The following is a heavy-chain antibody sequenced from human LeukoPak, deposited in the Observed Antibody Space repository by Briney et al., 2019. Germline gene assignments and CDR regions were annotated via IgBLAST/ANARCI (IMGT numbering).Heavy chain of an antibody. CDR2: ISAYNGDT. D-gene: IGHD3-10*01. CDR1: GYIFTSYS. V-gene: IGHV1-18*01. J-gene: IGHJ4*02. CDR3: ARDGDYGTGSYYRGCIDS. Sequence: GASVKVSCKASGYIFTSYSISWVRQAPGQGLEWMGWISAYNGDTNYVQKFQGRVTMTTDTSTSTAYMELKSLRSDDTAVYYCARDGDYGTGSYYRGCIDSWGQGTPVTVSP.